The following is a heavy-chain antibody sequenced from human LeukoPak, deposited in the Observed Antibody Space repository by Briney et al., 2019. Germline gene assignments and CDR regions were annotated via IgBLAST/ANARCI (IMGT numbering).Heavy chain of an antibody. J-gene: IGHJ4*02. V-gene: IGHV1-46*02. Sequence: ASVKVSRKESGYTFNSSYMHWVRQAPGQGLEWMGIINPSDDSTRYAQKFQGRVTMTKDTSTNTVYMHLSSLSSDDTAVYYCARAYYESSAYRHAVYFDYWGQGTLVTVSS. CDR1: GYTFNSSY. CDR2: INPSDDST. D-gene: IGHD3-22*01. CDR3: ARAYYESSAYRHAVYFDY.